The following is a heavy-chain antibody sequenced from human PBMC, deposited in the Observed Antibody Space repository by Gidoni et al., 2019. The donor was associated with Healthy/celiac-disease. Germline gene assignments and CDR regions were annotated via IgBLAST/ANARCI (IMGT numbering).Heavy chain of an antibody. CDR3: AKLVTGDAFDI. CDR2: ISYDGSNK. D-gene: IGHD7-27*01. V-gene: IGHV3-30*18. Sequence: QVQLVESGGGVVQPVRSLRLSCAASGFTFSSYGMHWVRQAPGKGLAWVAVISYDGSNKYYEDSVKGRFTNSRDNSKKTLYLQMNSLRAEDTAVYYWAKLVTGDAFDIWGQGTMVTVSS. CDR1: GFTFSSYG. J-gene: IGHJ3*02.